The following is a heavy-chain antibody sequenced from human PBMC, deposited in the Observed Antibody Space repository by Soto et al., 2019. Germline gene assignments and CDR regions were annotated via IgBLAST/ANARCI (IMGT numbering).Heavy chain of an antibody. CDR2: ISHSGIT. CDR3: ARVLRGWFDP. Sequence: SETLSLTCAVSGGSITSANWWTWVRQPPGGGLEWIGEISHSGITNYKASLKSRVTMSVDKTKNDVSLKLTSVTAADTAVYYCARVLRGWFDPWGQGTPVTSPQ. J-gene: IGHJ5*02. CDR1: GGSITSANW. V-gene: IGHV4-4*02.